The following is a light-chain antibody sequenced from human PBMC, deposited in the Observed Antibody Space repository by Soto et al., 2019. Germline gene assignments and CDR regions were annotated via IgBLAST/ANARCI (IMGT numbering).Light chain of an antibody. V-gene: IGLV2-23*03. CDR2: EGT. CDR3: YSFAGSTTFSYV. CDR1: DNDIGIYNL. J-gene: IGLJ1*01. Sequence: QSVLTQPASVSGSPGQSITISCTGTDNDIGIYNLVSWYQQHPGKAPTVLIYEGTKRPSGVSNRFSGSKSGNTASLTISGLQTEDEADYYCYSFAGSTTFSYVFGPGTKVTVL.